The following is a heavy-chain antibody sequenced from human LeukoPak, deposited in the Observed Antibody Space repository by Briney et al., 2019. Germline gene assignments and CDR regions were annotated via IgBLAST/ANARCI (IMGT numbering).Heavy chain of an antibody. J-gene: IGHJ5*02. CDR1: GGSFSGYY. CDR3: ARRGGDP. CDR2: INHSGST. V-gene: IGHV4-34*01. Sequence: SETLSLTCAVYGGSFSGYYWGWIRQPPGKGLEWIGEINHSGSTNYNPSLKSRVAISVDTSKNQFSLKLSSVAAADTAVYYCARRGGDPWGQGTLVTVSS.